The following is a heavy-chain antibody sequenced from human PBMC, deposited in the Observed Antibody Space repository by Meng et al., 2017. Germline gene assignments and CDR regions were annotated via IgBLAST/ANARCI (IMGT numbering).Heavy chain of an antibody. CDR2: ISGSGGST. J-gene: IGHJ4*02. CDR1: GFTFSSYA. V-gene: IGHV3-23*01. Sequence: GESLKISCAASGFTFSSYAMSWVRQAPGKGLEWVSAISGSGGSTYYADSVKGRFTISRDNSKNTLYLQMNSLRAEDTAVYYCARDCLGRGRQSTVTTYYFDYWGQGTLVTVSS. CDR3: ARDCLGRGRQSTVTTYYFDY. D-gene: IGHD4-17*01.